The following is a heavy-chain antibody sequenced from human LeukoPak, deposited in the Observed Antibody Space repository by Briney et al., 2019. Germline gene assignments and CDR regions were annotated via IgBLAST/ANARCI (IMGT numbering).Heavy chain of an antibody. V-gene: IGHV3-66*01. D-gene: IGHD5-18*01. CDR3: GKTTVGYSSGQKPAWPVDY. CDR1: GFLCSSNC. Sequence: GGSLRLSCAPSGFLCSSNCMTWVRQSPGKGLEWVSTLFAGGSSFYADSVRGRFTISRDNSRNTLYLQMNSLRAEDTAVYYCGKTTVGYSSGQKPAWPVDYWGQGTLVTVSS. J-gene: IGHJ4*02. CDR2: LFAGGSS.